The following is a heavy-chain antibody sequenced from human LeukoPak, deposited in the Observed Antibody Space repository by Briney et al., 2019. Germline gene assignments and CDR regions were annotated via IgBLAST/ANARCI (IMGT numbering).Heavy chain of an antibody. CDR3: AREPHIVATITHYGMDV. CDR1: GGSISSGEYY. J-gene: IGHJ6*02. D-gene: IGHD5-12*01. Sequence: SETLSLTCTVSGGSISSGEYYWSWIRQPPGKGLEWIGYIYYSGSTYYNPSLKSRVTISVDTSKNQFSLKLSSVTAADTAVYYCAREPHIVATITHYGMDVWGQGTTVTVSS. CDR2: IYYSGST. V-gene: IGHV4-30-4*01.